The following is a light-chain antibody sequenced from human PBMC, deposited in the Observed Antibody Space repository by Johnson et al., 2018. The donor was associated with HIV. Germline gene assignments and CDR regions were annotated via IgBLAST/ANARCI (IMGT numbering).Light chain of an antibody. J-gene: IGLJ1*01. CDR2: ENK. V-gene: IGLV1-51*02. CDR3: GTWDSSLGAWV. CDR1: SSNIGKNY. Sequence: QSVLTQPPSVSAAPGQMVSISCSGSSSNIGKNYVSWYQQFPGTAPKLLIHENKKRPSGIPDRFSGPTSGTSATLDIPALPTGDEADYHCGTWDSSLGAWVFGTGTKVTVL.